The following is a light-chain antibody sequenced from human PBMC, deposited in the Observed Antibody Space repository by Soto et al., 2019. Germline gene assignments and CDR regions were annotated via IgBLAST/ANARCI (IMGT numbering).Light chain of an antibody. Sequence: DIQMTQSPSTLSASVGDRVTITCRASQSISIWLAWYQQKPGKAPNILIYDASTLVSGVPSRFSGSGSGTEFTLTISSMQPDDFATYYCQQYNNYFSWTFGQGTKVEIK. CDR3: QQYNNYFSWT. CDR2: DAS. J-gene: IGKJ1*01. CDR1: QSISIW. V-gene: IGKV1-5*01.